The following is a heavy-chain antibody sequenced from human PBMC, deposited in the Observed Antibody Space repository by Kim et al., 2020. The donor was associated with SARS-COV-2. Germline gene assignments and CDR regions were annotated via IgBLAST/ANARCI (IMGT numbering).Heavy chain of an antibody. D-gene: IGHD2-2*02. CDR3: ARAQCNTTHCYRSY. Sequence: ASVKVSCKTSGYAFSAFGMNWVRQPPGQGLEWIGWNNTNTGNPTYAQGFTGRFVFSLDTSVTTAYLQISSLKAADSAVYYCARAQCNTTHCYRSYWGQGT. CDR2: NNTNTGNP. J-gene: IGHJ4*02. CDR1: GYAFSAFG. V-gene: IGHV7-4-1*02.